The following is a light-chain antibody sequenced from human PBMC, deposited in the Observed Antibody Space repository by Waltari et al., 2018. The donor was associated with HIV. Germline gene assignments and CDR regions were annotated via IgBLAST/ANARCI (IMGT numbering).Light chain of an antibody. CDR2: DVN. CDR1: TRDVGRYHS. J-gene: IGLJ1*01. V-gene: IGLV2-14*03. CDR3: SSYTLTSTYV. Sequence: QPALTLPASVSRPPGPSLPISCTGTTRDVGRYHSVPWYQQHPGKAPKLIIYDVNHRTSGVSNRFSGSKSGNTASLTISGLQAEDEADYYCSSYTLTSTYVFGTGTKVTVL.